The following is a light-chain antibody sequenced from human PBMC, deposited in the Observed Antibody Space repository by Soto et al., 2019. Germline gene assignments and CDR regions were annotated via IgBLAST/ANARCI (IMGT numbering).Light chain of an antibody. Sequence: SVLTQPPSPFGAPRPRGTLPLPGGSPKIGAGFDVHWYQQVPGTAPRLLINANTNRPSGVPDRFSGSKSGTSASLAITGLQPEDEADYFCQSYDSRLSEYVFGSGTKVTVL. J-gene: IGLJ1*01. CDR2: ANT. V-gene: IGLV1-40*01. CDR1: SPKIGAGFD. CDR3: QSYDSRLSEYV.